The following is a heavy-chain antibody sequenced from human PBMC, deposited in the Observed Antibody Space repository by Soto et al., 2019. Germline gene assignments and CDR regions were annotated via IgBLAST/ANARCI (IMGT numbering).Heavy chain of an antibody. CDR2: ISSSSSYI. D-gene: IGHD5-12*01. CDR3: ARDAQGGYSGYDYFGMDV. Sequence: PGGSLRLSCAASGFTFSSYSMNWVRQAPGKGLKWVSSISSSSSYIYYADSVKGRFTISRDNAKNSLYLQMNSLRAEDTALYYCARDAQGGYSGYDYFGMDVWGQGTTVTVSS. CDR1: GFTFSSYS. V-gene: IGHV3-21*01. J-gene: IGHJ6*02.